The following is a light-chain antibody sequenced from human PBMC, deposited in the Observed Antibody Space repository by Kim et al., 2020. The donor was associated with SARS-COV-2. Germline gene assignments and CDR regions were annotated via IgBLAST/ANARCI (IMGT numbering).Light chain of an antibody. CDR1: SSDVGGYDY. CDR2: EVT. J-gene: IGLJ1*01. Sequence: GQSVTISCAGTSSDVGGYDYVSWYQQPPGKAPNLMIYEVTKRPSGVPDRFSGSKSGNAASLTVSGLQAEDEADYYCCSYAGSNNYVFGTGTKVTVL. V-gene: IGLV2-8*01. CDR3: CSYAGSNNYV.